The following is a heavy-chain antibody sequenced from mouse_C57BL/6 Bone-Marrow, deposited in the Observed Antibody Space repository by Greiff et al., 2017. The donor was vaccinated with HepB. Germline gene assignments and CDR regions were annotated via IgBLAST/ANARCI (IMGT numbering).Heavy chain of an antibody. Sequence: QVHVKQSGAELAKPGASVKLSCKASGYTFTSYWMHWVKQRPGQGLEWIGYINPSSGYTKYNQKFKDKATLTADKSSSTAYMQLSSLTYEDSAVYYCARLANWDWYFDYWGQGTTLTVSS. J-gene: IGHJ2*01. CDR1: GYTFTSYW. CDR2: INPSSGYT. D-gene: IGHD4-1*01. V-gene: IGHV1-7*01. CDR3: ARLANWDWYFDY.